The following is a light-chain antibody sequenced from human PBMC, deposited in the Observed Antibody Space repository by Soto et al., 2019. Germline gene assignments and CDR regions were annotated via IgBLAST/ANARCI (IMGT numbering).Light chain of an antibody. CDR2: AAS. V-gene: IGKV3-15*01. J-gene: IGKJ5*01. CDR1: QSVSSN. CDR3: QQYDNWPPIT. Sequence: ELVMTQSPATLSVSPVKRATLSCRASQSVSSNLAWYQHKHGQAPRLLIYAASTRATGIPARFSGSGSGTEFTLTISSLQSEDFAVYYCQQYDNWPPITFGQGTRLEIK.